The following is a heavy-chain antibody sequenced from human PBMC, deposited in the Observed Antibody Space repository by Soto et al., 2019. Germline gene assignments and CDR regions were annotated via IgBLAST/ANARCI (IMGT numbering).Heavy chain of an antibody. CDR3: ARGGLYAPRDV. J-gene: IGHJ6*02. V-gene: IGHV4-34*01. Sequence: QVQLQQWGAGLLKPSETLSLTGAVYGGSFSPYHWSWIRQPPGKGLEWIGEINHRGSTNYNPSLKSRVTLAVDTSKKQFSLKLSSVTAADTAMYYCARGGLYAPRDVCGQGTTVTVAS. D-gene: IGHD2-8*01. CDR2: INHRGST. CDR1: GGSFSPYH.